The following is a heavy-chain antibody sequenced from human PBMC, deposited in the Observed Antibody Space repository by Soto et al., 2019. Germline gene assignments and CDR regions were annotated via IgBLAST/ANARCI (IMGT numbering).Heavy chain of an antibody. Sequence: GGSLRLSCAASGFTFSSYAMHWVRQAPGKGLEWVAVISYDGSNKYYADSVKGQFTISRDNSKNTLYLQMNSLRAEDTAVYYCAREAGIAAAGTRLDYWGQGTLVTVLL. CDR1: GFTFSSYA. D-gene: IGHD6-13*01. J-gene: IGHJ4*02. V-gene: IGHV3-30-3*01. CDR3: AREAGIAAAGTRLDY. CDR2: ISYDGSNK.